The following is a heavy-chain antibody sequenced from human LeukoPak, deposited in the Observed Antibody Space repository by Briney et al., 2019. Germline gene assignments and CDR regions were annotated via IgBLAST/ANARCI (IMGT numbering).Heavy chain of an antibody. Sequence: GGSLRLSCAASGFTFSSYAMSWVRQAPGKGLEWVSATSGSGGSTYYADSVKGRFTISRDNSKNTLYLQMNSLRAEDTAVYYCAKLRPGIAVAGTRNYFDYWGQGTLVTVSS. CDR1: GFTFSSYA. J-gene: IGHJ4*02. D-gene: IGHD6-19*01. V-gene: IGHV3-23*01. CDR3: AKLRPGIAVAGTRNYFDY. CDR2: TSGSGGST.